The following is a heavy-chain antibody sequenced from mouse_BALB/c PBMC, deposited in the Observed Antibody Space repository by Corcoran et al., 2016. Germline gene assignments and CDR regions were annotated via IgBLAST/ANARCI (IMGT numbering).Heavy chain of an antibody. CDR3: AGIYYGNYYAMDY. J-gene: IGHJ4*01. CDR2: IWWDDDK. D-gene: IGHD2-1*01. CDR1: GFSLSTSGMG. Sequence: QVTLKESGPGILQPSQTLSLTCSFSGFSLSTSGMGVGWIRQPSGKGLEWLAHIWWDDDKRYNPALKSRLTISKDTSSNQVVLKIASVDTADNATYYCAGIYYGNYYAMDYGGQGTAVTVSS. V-gene: IGHV8-8*01.